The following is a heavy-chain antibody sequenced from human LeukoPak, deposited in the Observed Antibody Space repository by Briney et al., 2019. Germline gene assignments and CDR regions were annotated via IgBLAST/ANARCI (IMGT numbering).Heavy chain of an antibody. V-gene: IGHV1-69*13. CDR3: ASSPSGYDYYYYYGMDV. Sequence: ASVKVSCKASGGTFSSYAISWVRQAPGQGLEWMGGIIPIFGTANYAQKLQGRVTITADESTSTAYMELSSLRSEDTAVYYCASSPSGYDYYYYYGMDVWGQGTTVTVSS. CDR2: IIPIFGTA. CDR1: GGTFSSYA. J-gene: IGHJ6*02. D-gene: IGHD5-12*01.